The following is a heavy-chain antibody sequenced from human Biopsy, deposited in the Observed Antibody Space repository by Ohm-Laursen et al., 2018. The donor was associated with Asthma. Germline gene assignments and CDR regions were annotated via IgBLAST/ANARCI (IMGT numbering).Heavy chain of an antibody. CDR2: ISPYFGSS. D-gene: IGHD3-3*02. V-gene: IGHV1-69*06. CDR3: ARPSPNRDILHYYYHMDV. CDR1: GGMFGNYA. Sequence: SVKVSCKVSGGMFGNYAISWVRQAPGLGLEWMGGISPYFGSSNYAQRFQGRVTITADIFTRTVYMELSGLRFDDTAIYYCARPSPNRDILHYYYHMDVWGQGTTVIVSS. J-gene: IGHJ6*02.